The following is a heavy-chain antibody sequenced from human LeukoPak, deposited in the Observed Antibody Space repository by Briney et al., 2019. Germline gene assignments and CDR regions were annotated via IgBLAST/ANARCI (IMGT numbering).Heavy chain of an antibody. D-gene: IGHD2-15*01. CDR1: GGSFSGYY. Sequence: TPSETLSLTCGVFGGSFSGYYWTWLRQPPGKGLEWIGQINHRGSSHYNPSLRSRVTISVDTSKTQFSLKLTSVTAADTAVYYCAREKFCSDTGSCNIGLFDFWGQGALVTVSS. V-gene: IGHV4-34*01. CDR2: INHRGSS. CDR3: AREKFCSDTGSCNIGLFDF. J-gene: IGHJ4*02.